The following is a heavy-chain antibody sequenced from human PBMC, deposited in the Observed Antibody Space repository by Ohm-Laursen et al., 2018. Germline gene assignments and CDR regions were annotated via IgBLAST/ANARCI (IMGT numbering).Heavy chain of an antibody. CDR3: ARERNGVGVLDLDY. CDR2: INQDGSEK. J-gene: IGHJ4*02. CDR1: GFTFSTYW. V-gene: IGHV3-7*01. Sequence: SLRLSCAASGFTFSTYWMNWFRQAPGKGLESVASINQDGSEKYFVDSVRGRFTIYRDNAKNSLYLQMNSLRAEDTAVYYCARERNGVGVLDLDYWGQGTLVTVSS. D-gene: IGHD1-1*01.